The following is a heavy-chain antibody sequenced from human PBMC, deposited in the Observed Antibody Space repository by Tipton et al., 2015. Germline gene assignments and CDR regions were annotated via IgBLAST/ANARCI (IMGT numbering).Heavy chain of an antibody. J-gene: IGHJ4*02. CDR1: GFTFNDYA. D-gene: IGHD3-10*01. V-gene: IGHV3-23*01. CDR2: ISGSGTP. Sequence: SLRLSCTASGFTFNDYAMNWVRQAPGKGLDWVSTISGSGTPYYADSVKGRFTVSRDNSKNIQYLQMNSLRAEDTAVYFCAKGRAGGFDSWGQGTLVTVSS. CDR3: AKGRAGGFDS.